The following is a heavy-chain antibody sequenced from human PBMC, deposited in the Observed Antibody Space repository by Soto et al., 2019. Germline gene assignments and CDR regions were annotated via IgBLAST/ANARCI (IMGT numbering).Heavy chain of an antibody. J-gene: IGHJ6*02. CDR1: GGSISSGGYY. D-gene: IGHD2-21*01. Sequence: SETLSLTCTVSGGSISSGGYYWSWIRQHPGKGLEWIGYIYYSGSTYYNPSLKSRVTISVDTSKNQFSLKLSSVTAADTAVYYCAASFVACGGFNYYGMDLWGQGTSVTVSS. CDR2: IYYSGST. V-gene: IGHV4-31*03. CDR3: AASFVACGGFNYYGMDL.